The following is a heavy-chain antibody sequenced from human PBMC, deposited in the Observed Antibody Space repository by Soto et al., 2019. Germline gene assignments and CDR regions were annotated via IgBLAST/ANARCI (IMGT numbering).Heavy chain of an antibody. Sequence: SVKVSCKASGGTFSSYATSWVRQAPGQGLEWMGGIIPIFGTANYAQKFQGRVTITADKSTSTAYMELSSLRSEDTAVYYCARDGYYDSSGYPSWGMDVWGQGTTVTVSS. D-gene: IGHD3-22*01. CDR1: GGTFSSYA. J-gene: IGHJ6*02. CDR2: IIPIFGTA. CDR3: ARDGYYDSSGYPSWGMDV. V-gene: IGHV1-69*06.